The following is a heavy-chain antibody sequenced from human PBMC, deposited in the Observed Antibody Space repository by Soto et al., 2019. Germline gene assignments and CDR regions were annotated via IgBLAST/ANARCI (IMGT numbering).Heavy chain of an antibody. CDR2: ISSSSSYI. V-gene: IGHV3-21*01. D-gene: IGHD4-17*01. CDR3: ARDLNYGGNSGNGY. Sequence: GGSLRLSCAASGFTFSSYSMNWVRQAPGKGLEWVSSISSSSSYIYYADSVKGRFTISRDNAKNSLYLQMNSLRAEDTAVYYCARDLNYGGNSGNGYWRQGTRVTVSS. J-gene: IGHJ4*02. CDR1: GFTFSSYS.